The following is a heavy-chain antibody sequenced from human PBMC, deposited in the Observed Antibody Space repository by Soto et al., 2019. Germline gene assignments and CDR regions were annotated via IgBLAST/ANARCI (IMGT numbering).Heavy chain of an antibody. Sequence: GGSLRLSCAASGFTFSSYAMHWVRQAPGKGLEWVAVISYDGSNKYYADSVKGRFTISRDNSKNTLYLQMNSLRAEDTAVYYCARESIYDYSNAVETGWFDPWGQGTLVTVSS. D-gene: IGHD4-4*01. CDR3: ARESIYDYSNAVETGWFDP. J-gene: IGHJ5*02. CDR2: ISYDGSNK. CDR1: GFTFSSYA. V-gene: IGHV3-30-3*01.